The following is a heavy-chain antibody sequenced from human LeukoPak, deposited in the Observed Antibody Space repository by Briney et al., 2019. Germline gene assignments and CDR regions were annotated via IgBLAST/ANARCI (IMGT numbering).Heavy chain of an antibody. V-gene: IGHV3-21*01. CDR2: ISWSRSYE. CDR1: GFTFSSYK. J-gene: IGHJ4*02. D-gene: IGHD1-14*01. CDR3: VREPSNLLFDY. Sequence: GGSLRLSCAASGFTFSSYKMYWVRQAPGKGLEWVSSISWSRSYEYYADSVKGRFTISRDNARNSLYLQMNSLRADDTAVYYCVREPSNLLFDYWGQETLVTVSS.